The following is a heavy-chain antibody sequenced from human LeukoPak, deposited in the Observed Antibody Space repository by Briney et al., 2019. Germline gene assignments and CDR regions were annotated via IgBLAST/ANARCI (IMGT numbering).Heavy chain of an antibody. D-gene: IGHD3-10*01. V-gene: IGHV3-30-3*01. CDR3: ARGPDPVVRGPRRAFDL. CDR2: VSNDGSNQ. J-gene: IGHJ3*01. CDR1: GFTFTYYA. Sequence: GRSLRLSCAASGFTFTYYAMHWVRQAPGKGLEWVSVVSNDGSNQDYTDSVKGRFIISRDDSKSTVYLQMNSLRVDDTAMYYCARGPDPVVRGPRRAFDLWGQGTMVTVSS.